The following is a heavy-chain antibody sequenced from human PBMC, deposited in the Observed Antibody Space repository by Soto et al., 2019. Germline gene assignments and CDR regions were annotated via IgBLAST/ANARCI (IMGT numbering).Heavy chain of an antibody. Sequence: PSETLSLTCTVSGGSISSYYWSWIRQPPGKGLEWIGYIYYSGSTNYNPSLKSRVTISVDTSKNQFSLKLSSVTAADTAVYYCARDYCSGGSCYNPTGWIDPWGQGTLVTVSS. V-gene: IGHV4-59*01. CDR1: GGSISSYY. CDR2: IYYSGST. J-gene: IGHJ5*02. CDR3: ARDYCSGGSCYNPTGWIDP. D-gene: IGHD2-15*01.